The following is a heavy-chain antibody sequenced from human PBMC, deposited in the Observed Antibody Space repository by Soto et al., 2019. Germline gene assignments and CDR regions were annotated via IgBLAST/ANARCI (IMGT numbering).Heavy chain of an antibody. CDR1: GFTFSSYG. D-gene: IGHD7-27*01. J-gene: IGHJ4*02. V-gene: IGHV3-30*18. CDR3: AKDSHWGLDY. Sequence: QVQLVESGGGVVQPGRSLRLSCAASGFTFSSYGMHWVRQAPGKGLEWVAVISYDGSNKYYADSVKGRFTISRDNSKNTLYLQMNSLRAEDTAVYYCAKDSHWGLDYWGQGTLVTVSS. CDR2: ISYDGSNK.